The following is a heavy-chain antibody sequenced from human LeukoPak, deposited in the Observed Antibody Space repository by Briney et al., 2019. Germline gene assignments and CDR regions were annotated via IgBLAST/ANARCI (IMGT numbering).Heavy chain of an antibody. V-gene: IGHV7-4-1*02. D-gene: IGHD6-19*01. CDR3: ARSYSSGWYYYGMDV. Sequence: ASVKVSCKASGYTFTCYAMNWVRQAPGQGLEWMGWINTNTGNPTYAQGFTGRFVFSLDTSVSTAYLQISSLKAEDAAVYYCARSYSSGWYYYGMDVWGQGTTVTVSS. CDR1: GYTFTCYA. J-gene: IGHJ6*02. CDR2: INTNTGNP.